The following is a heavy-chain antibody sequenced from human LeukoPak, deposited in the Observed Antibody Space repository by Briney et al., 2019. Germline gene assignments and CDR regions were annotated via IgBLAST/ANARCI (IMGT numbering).Heavy chain of an antibody. CDR1: GFTFTNDF. CDR3: AKDNAYYYADY. CDR2: IGYDGRNK. V-gene: IGHV3-30*02. Sequence: GGSLRLSCAASGFTFTNDFMTWVRQAPGKGLEWVTFIGYDGRNKYYADSVKGRFTISRDNSKNTLYLQMNSLRAEDTAVYYCAKDNAYYYADYWGQGTLVTVSS. D-gene: IGHD3-10*01. J-gene: IGHJ4*02.